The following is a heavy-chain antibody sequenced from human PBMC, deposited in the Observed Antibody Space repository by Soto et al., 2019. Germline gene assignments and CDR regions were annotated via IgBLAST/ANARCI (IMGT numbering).Heavy chain of an antibody. D-gene: IGHD3-10*01. Sequence: GASVKVSCKASGYTFTSYAIHWVRQAPGQSLECMGWINTDNGNIKYSQKFQDRVTITRDTSASTAYMDLSSLRSEDTAVYFCARAPSGYYFDKWGQGTLVTVSS. V-gene: IGHV1-3*04. CDR2: INTDNGNI. CDR3: ARAPSGYYFDK. J-gene: IGHJ4*02. CDR1: GYTFTSYA.